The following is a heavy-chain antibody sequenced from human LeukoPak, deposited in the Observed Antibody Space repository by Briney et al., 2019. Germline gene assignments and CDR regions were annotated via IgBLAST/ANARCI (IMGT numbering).Heavy chain of an antibody. J-gene: IGHJ6*02. CDR1: GYTFTGYY. D-gene: IGHD2-2*01. CDR3: ARISDIVVVPAATPYYYYGMDV. CDR2: INPNSGGT. Sequence: ASVKVSCKASGYTFTGYYMHWVRQAPGQGLEWMGWINPNSGGTNYAQKFQGRVTMTRDTSISTAYMELSRLRSDDTAVYYSARISDIVVVPAATPYYYYGMDVWGQGTTVTVSS. V-gene: IGHV1-2*02.